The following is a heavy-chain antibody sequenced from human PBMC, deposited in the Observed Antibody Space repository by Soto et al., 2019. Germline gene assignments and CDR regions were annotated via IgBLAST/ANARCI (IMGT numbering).Heavy chain of an antibody. CDR1: GYTLTELS. Sequence: GASVKVSCKVSGYTLTELSMHWVRQAPGKGLGWMGGFDPEDGETIYAQKFQGRVTMTEDTSTDTAYMELSSLRSEDTAVYYCATEEQQLVLGNYYYYYGMDVWGQGPTVTVYS. CDR3: ATEEQQLVLGNYYYYYGMDV. D-gene: IGHD6-13*01. J-gene: IGHJ6*02. V-gene: IGHV1-24*01. CDR2: FDPEDGET.